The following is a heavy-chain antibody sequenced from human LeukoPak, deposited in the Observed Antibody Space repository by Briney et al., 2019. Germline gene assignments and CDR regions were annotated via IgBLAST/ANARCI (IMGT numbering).Heavy chain of an antibody. J-gene: IGHJ6*03. V-gene: IGHV3-48*04. CDR3: AKDSGLNYYYYYMDV. CDR2: ISSSSSTI. CDR1: GFTFSSYS. D-gene: IGHD6-25*01. Sequence: PGGSLRLSCAASGFTFSSYSMNWVRQAPGKGLEWVSYISSSSSTIYYADSVKGRFTISRDNAKNSLYLQMNSLRAEDTALYYCAKDSGLNYYYYYMDVWGKGTTVTISS.